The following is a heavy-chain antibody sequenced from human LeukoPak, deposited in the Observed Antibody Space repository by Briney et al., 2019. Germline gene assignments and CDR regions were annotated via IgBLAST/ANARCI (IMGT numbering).Heavy chain of an antibody. CDR1: GFTFSSYG. D-gene: IGHD4-17*01. V-gene: IGHV3-21*01. CDR3: ARDSTVTAFDY. Sequence: GGSLRLSCAASGFTFSSYGMNWVRQAPGKGLEWVSSISSSSSYIYYADSVKGRFNISRDNAKNSLYLQMNSLRAEDTAVYYCARDSTVTAFDYWGQGTLVTVS. J-gene: IGHJ4*02. CDR2: ISSSSSYI.